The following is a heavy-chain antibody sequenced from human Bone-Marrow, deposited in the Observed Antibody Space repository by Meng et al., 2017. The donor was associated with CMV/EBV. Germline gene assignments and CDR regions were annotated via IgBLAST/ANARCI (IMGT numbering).Heavy chain of an antibody. CDR3: ARGVGYCSSTSCSRGWFDP. J-gene: IGHJ5*02. V-gene: IGHV4-34*01. Sequence: SQTLSLTCAVYGGSFSGYYWSWIRQPPGKGLEWIGEINHSGSTNYNPSLKSRVTISVDTSKNQFSLKLSSVTAADTAVYYCARGVGYCSSTSCSRGWFDPWGQGPLVTVSS. CDR1: GGSFSGYY. D-gene: IGHD2-2*01. CDR2: INHSGST.